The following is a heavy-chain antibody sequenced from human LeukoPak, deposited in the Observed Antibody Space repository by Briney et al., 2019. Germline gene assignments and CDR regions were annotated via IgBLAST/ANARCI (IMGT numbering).Heavy chain of an antibody. CDR3: AGLVGRYSSGLYYYYFDY. CDR1: GDSINSLDS. D-gene: IGHD3-22*01. Sequence: PSGTLSLTCTVSGDSINSLDSWSWVRQPPGKGLGWIGEMYLSGTTHSNPSVKSRVTISIDKSKNQFFLNLSSVTAADTAVYYCAGLVGRYSSGLYYYYFDYWGQGTLVTVSS. J-gene: IGHJ4*02. CDR2: MYLSGTT. V-gene: IGHV4-4*02.